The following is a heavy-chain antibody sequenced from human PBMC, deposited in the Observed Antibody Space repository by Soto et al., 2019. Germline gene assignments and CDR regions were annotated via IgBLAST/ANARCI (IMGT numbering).Heavy chain of an antibody. J-gene: IGHJ4*02. CDR3: AKPPFVLVVSYYFDY. Sequence: PGGSLRLSCAASGFTFSNYGMHWVRQAPGKGLEWVAVISYDGSNKFYADSVKGRFTISRDNSKNTLYLQMNSLRAEDTAVYYCAKPPFVLVVSYYFDYWGQGTLVTVSS. CDR2: ISYDGSNK. V-gene: IGHV3-30*18. D-gene: IGHD3-22*01. CDR1: GFTFSNYG.